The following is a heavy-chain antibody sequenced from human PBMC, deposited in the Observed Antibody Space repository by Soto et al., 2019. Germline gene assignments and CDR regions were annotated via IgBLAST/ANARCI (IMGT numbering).Heavy chain of an antibody. CDR1: GGYISSSSYD. D-gene: IGHD1-26*01. CDR2: IFHTGST. CDR3: ERRRIVVATDFDF. V-gene: IGHV4-39*01. J-gene: IGHJ4*02. Sequence: SETRSLTYPVSGGYISSSSYDWGWNRQPPGKGLEWIGHIFHTGSTYSNPSLKSRVTMTVDTSKNRFSLSLSSVTATDTAVYYCERRRIVVATDFDFWGPGTLVTVS.